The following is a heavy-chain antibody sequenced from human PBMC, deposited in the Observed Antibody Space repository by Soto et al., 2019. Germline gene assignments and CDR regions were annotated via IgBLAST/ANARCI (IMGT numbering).Heavy chain of an antibody. CDR1: CGSVSSGSYY. J-gene: IGHJ4*02. CDR2: IYYSGST. D-gene: IGHD4-17*01. CDR3: ARESGDNAFLDY. V-gene: IGHV4-61*01. Sequence: PSETLSLPCTLSCGSVSSGSYYWSWVPQPPGKGLEWIGYIYYSGSTNYNPSLKCRVSISVSTSKNQFSLKLSSVTAADTAVYYCARESGDNAFLDYWGQGTLVTVSS.